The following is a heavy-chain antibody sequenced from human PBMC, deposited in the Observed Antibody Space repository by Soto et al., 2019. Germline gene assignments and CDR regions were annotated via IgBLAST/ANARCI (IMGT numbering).Heavy chain of an antibody. D-gene: IGHD3-9*01. J-gene: IGHJ4*02. V-gene: IGHV1-18*01. CDR1: GYTFTSYG. Sequence: ASVKVSCKASGYTFTSYGISWVRQAPGQGLEWMGWISAYNGNTNYAQKLQGRVTMTTDTSTSTAYMELRSLRSDDTAVYYCARTYYDILTGYQSIDYWGQGTLVTVSS. CDR3: ARTYYDILTGYQSIDY. CDR2: ISAYNGNT.